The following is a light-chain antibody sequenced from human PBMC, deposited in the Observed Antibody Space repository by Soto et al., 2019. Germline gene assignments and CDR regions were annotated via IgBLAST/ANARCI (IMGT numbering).Light chain of an antibody. CDR1: TAAVTSGHY. CDR3: LLPYRGGLLV. V-gene: IGLV7-46*01. Sequence: QAVVTQEPSLTVAPGGRVTLTCGSSTAAVTSGHYPYWFQQKPGPAPSTLIYDTSNKHSRAPVRFSGSVLGGKAALTLPGAEPEDDAEYYCLLPYRGGLLVFGGGTQLTVL. CDR2: DTS. J-gene: IGLJ2*01.